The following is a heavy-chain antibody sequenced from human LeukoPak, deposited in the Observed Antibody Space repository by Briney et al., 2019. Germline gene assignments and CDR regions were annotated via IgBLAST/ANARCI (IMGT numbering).Heavy chain of an antibody. V-gene: IGHV4-34*01. CDR3: ARAQYSYGQDY. J-gene: IGHJ4*02. D-gene: IGHD5-18*01. Sequence: SETLSLTCAVYGGSFSGYYWSWIRQPPGKGLEWIGEINHSGSTNYNPSLKSRVTISVDTSKNQFSLKLSSATAADTAVYYCARAQYSYGQDYWGQGTLVTVSS. CDR2: INHSGST. CDR1: GGSFSGYY.